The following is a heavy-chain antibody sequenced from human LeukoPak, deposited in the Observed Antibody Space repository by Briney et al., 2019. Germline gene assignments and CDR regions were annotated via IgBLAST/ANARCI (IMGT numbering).Heavy chain of an antibody. V-gene: IGHV3-74*03. CDR3: ARDWGYSKDY. D-gene: IGHD4-11*01. CDR2: INSDGSRT. J-gene: IGHJ4*02. CDR1: GFTFSSYA. Sequence: GGSLRLSCAAPGFTFSSYAMNWVRQAPGKGLVWVSRINSDGSRTTYADSVKGRFTISRDNAKSTLYLQMNSLRAEDTAVYYCARDWGYSKDYWGQGTLVTVSS.